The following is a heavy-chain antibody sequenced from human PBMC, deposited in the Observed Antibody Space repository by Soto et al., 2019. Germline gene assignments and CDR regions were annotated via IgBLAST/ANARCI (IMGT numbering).Heavy chain of an antibody. V-gene: IGHV4-39*01. CDR3: ARPIAAAGTQDWFDP. CDR1: GGSISSSSYY. Sequence: QLQLQESGPGLVKPSETLSLTCTVSGGSISSSSYYWGWIRQPPGKGLEWIGSIYYSGSTYYNPSLKRRVTISVDTSKNQFSLKLSSVTAADTAVYYCARPIAAAGTQDWFDPWGQGTLVTVSS. CDR2: IYYSGST. J-gene: IGHJ5*02. D-gene: IGHD6-13*01.